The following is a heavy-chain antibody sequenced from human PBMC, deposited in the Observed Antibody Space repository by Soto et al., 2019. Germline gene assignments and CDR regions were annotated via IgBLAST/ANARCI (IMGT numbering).Heavy chain of an antibody. Sequence: WASVKVSCKASGYTFTSYDINWVRQATGQGLEWMGWMNPNSGNTGYAQKFQGRVTMTRNTSISTAYMELSSLRSEDTAVYYCARGQYYGSGSRDAFDIWGQGTMVTVSS. D-gene: IGHD3-10*01. CDR2: MNPNSGNT. CDR3: ARGQYYGSGSRDAFDI. CDR1: GYTFTSYD. J-gene: IGHJ3*02. V-gene: IGHV1-8*01.